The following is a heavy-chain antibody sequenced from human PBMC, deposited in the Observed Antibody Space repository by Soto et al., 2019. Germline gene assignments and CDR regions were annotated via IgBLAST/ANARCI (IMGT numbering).Heavy chain of an antibody. Sequence: EVQLVESGGGLVKPGGSLRLSCAASGFTFSNYNMNWVRQAPGKGLEWVSSLSSSSSYIYYADSVKGRFTISRDNAKNSLYLQMNSLRAEDTAVYYCARGSAEAGTAAIDHWGQGTLVTVSS. CDR2: LSSSSSYI. V-gene: IGHV3-21*01. D-gene: IGHD1-1*01. J-gene: IGHJ4*02. CDR1: GFTFSNYN. CDR3: ARGSAEAGTAAIDH.